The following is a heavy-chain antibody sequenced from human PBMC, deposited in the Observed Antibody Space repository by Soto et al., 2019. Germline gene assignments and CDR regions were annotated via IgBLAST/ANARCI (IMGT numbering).Heavy chain of an antibody. Sequence: ESGGGLVQPGGSLRLSCAASEFTFSSYAMSWVRQAPGKGLEWVSAISGSGGSTDYADSVKGRFTISRDNSKNMLYLQMNSLRAEDTALYYCAKCAYYSGWYFDLWGRGTLVTVSS. V-gene: IGHV3-23*01. CDR1: EFTFSSYA. CDR3: AKCAYYSGWYFDL. CDR2: ISGSGGST. D-gene: IGHD3-22*01. J-gene: IGHJ2*01.